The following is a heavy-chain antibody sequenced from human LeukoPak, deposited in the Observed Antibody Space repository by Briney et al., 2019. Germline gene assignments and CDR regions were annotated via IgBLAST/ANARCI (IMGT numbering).Heavy chain of an antibody. D-gene: IGHD1-26*01. CDR3: ARSRTTDY. V-gene: IGHV3-23*01. CDR2: ISGGVAIT. Sequence: GGSLRLSCAASGFMFSSYAMSWVRQAPGKGLEWVSAISGGVAITYYADSVKGRFTISRDNSKNTLYLQMNSLRAEDTAVYYCARSRTTDYWGQGTLVTVSS. CDR1: GFMFSSYA. J-gene: IGHJ4*02.